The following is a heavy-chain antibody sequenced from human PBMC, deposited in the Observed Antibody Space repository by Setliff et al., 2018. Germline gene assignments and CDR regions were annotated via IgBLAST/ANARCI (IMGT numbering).Heavy chain of an antibody. D-gene: IGHD2-15*01. Sequence: GASVKVSCKTSGYTFRSYGVSWVRQAPGQGLEWMGWISAYSGDTIYAQNYQGRVTMTTDKSTSTAYMELRSLRSDDTAVYYCAKDRVEVVVAAPQARFDPWGQGTLVTVSS. CDR3: AKDRVEVVVAAPQARFDP. CDR1: GYTFRSYG. V-gene: IGHV1-18*01. CDR2: ISAYSGDT. J-gene: IGHJ5*02.